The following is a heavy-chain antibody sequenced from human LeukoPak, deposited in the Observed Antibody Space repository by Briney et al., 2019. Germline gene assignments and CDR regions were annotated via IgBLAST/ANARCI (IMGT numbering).Heavy chain of an antibody. CDR2: IYYSGST. Sequence: SETLSLTCTVSGGSISSSSYYWGWIRQPPGKGLEWIGSIYYSGSTYYYPSLKSRVTISVDRSKNQFSLKLSSVTAADTAVYHCARAGDSDTYYCPFQHWGQGTLVTVSS. CDR1: GGSISSSSYY. V-gene: IGHV4-39*07. CDR3: ARAGDSDTYYCPFQH. J-gene: IGHJ1*01. D-gene: IGHD3-10*01.